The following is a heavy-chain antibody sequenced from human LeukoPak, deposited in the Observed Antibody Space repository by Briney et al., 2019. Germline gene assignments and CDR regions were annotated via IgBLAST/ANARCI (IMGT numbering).Heavy chain of an antibody. V-gene: IGHV1-2*02. Sequence: GASAKVSCKTSGYTFTGYYMHWVRQAPGQGLEWMGWINPNSGGTNYAQKFQGRVTMTRDTSISTAYMELSRLRSDDTAVYYCARGRYNWNDGYYYYMDVWGKGTTVTISS. CDR3: ARGRYNWNDGYYYYMDV. J-gene: IGHJ6*03. D-gene: IGHD1-1*01. CDR1: GYTFTGYY. CDR2: INPNSGGT.